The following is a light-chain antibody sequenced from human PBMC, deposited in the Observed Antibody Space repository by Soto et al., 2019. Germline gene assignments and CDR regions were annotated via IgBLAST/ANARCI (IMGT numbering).Light chain of an antibody. CDR1: SSDVGGYNY. V-gene: IGLV2-8*01. J-gene: IGLJ2*01. Sequence: QSVLTQPPSASGSPGQSVTISCTGTSSDVGGYNYVSWYQQHPGKAPKLMIYEVSKQPSGVPDRFSGAKSGNTASLPVSGLQAEEEADYYCSSYAGSNNVVFGGGTKLTVL. CDR2: EVS. CDR3: SSYAGSNNVV.